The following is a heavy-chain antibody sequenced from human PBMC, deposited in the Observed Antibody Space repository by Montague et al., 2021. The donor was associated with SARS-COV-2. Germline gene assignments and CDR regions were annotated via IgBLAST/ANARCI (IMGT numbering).Heavy chain of an antibody. Sequence: FLRLSCAASGFTFSSYGIHWVRQAPGKGLEWVAVIWYDGNSKYYADSVKGRFTISRDNSKNTLYLQMNSLRAEDTAVYYCAREYDSNGYYYYGMDVWGQGATVTVSS. D-gene: IGHD4-11*01. V-gene: IGHV3-33*01. CDR2: IWYDGNSK. CDR1: GFTFSSYG. CDR3: AREYDSNGYYYYGMDV. J-gene: IGHJ6*02.